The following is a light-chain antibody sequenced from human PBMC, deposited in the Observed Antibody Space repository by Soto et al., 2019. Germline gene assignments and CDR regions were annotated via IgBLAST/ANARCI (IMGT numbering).Light chain of an antibody. CDR2: DTS. Sequence: VVLTQSPATLSLSPGDTATLSCGASQSVSNSLAWYQQKPGQAPRLLIYDTSIRATGSPARFSGSGSGTDFTLTISSLEPEDFAVYYCHHRGNGITFGQGTRLEIK. CDR3: HHRGNGIT. CDR1: QSVSNS. J-gene: IGKJ5*01. V-gene: IGKV3-11*01.